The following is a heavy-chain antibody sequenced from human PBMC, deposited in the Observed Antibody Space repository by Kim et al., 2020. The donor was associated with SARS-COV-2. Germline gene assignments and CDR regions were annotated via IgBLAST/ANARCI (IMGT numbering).Heavy chain of an antibody. D-gene: IGHD2-2*01. CDR3: VIRTPPFYCSSTSCYWEVLDY. J-gene: IGHJ4*02. Sequence: GGSLRLSCSASGFTFSSYAMHWVRQAPGKGLEYVSAISSNGGSTYYADSVKGRFTISRDNSKNTLYLQMSSLRAEDTAVYYCVIRTPPFYCSSTSCYWEVLDYWGQGTLVTVSS. CDR1: GFTFSSYA. CDR2: ISSNGGST. V-gene: IGHV3-64D*06.